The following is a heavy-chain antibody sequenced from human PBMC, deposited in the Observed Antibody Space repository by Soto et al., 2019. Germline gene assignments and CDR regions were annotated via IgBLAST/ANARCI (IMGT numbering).Heavy chain of an antibody. V-gene: IGHV1-46*01. J-gene: IGHJ4*02. CDR2: INPSGGAT. Sequence: GASVKVSCKASGYTFTNYYMHWVRQSPGQGLEWMGIINPSGGATSYAQKFQGRVTMTRDTSTSTIYMELGSLRSEDTAVCYCARDPIVDGMTAVTTIPFDYWGQGTLVTVSS. D-gene: IGHD4-17*01. CDR3: ARDPIVDGMTAVTTIPFDY. CDR1: GYTFTNYY.